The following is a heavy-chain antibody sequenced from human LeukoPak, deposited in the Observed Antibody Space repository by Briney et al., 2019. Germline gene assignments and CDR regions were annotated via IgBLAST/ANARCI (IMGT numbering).Heavy chain of an antibody. CDR2: INQDGSEK. V-gene: IGHV3-7*01. D-gene: IGHD4-17*01. CDR3: AREDYGDYSWYFDL. J-gene: IGHJ2*01. CDR1: GFTFSTYW. Sequence: GGSLRLSCAASGFTFSTYWMSWIRQAPGKGLEWVANINQDGSEKNYVHSMRGRFTISRDNAKNSLYLQMNSLRAEDTAVYYCAREDYGDYSWYFDLWGRGTLVTVSS.